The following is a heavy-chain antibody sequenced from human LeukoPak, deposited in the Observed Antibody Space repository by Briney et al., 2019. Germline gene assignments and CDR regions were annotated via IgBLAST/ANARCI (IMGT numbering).Heavy chain of an antibody. CDR3: ARARAVGYYYYYYMDV. J-gene: IGHJ6*03. CDR2: INHSGST. Sequence: SETLSLTCAVYGRSFSGYYWSWIRQPPGKGLEWIGEINHSGSTNYNPSLKSRVTISVDTSKNQFSLKLSSVTAADTAVYYCARARAVGYYYYYYMDVWGKGTTVTVSS. D-gene: IGHD6-19*01. CDR1: GRSFSGYY. V-gene: IGHV4-34*01.